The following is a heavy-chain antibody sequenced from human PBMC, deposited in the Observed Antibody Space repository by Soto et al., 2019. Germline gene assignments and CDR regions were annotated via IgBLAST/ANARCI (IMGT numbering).Heavy chain of an antibody. Sequence: QVVESGGGLVKPGGSLSLSCSASGFPFISYSMSWVRQAPGRGLQWVSSISSTSSYMSYADSVRGRFTISRDNGKNSLFLQMNSLRAEDTAIYYCARGVAAAYYYYALDVWGQGTTVTVAS. CDR1: GFPFISYS. CDR3: ARGVAAAYYYYALDV. V-gene: IGHV3-21*01. J-gene: IGHJ6*02. CDR2: ISSTSSYM. D-gene: IGHD6-13*01.